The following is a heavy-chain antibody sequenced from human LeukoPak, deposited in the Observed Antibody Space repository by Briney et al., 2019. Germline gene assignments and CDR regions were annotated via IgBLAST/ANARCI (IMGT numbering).Heavy chain of an antibody. CDR1: GGSFSGYY. CDR3: ARETYYYDSSGYWAAFDI. J-gene: IGHJ3*02. D-gene: IGHD3-22*01. CDR2: INHSGST. Sequence: SETLSLTCAVYGGSFSGYYWSWIRQPPGKGLEWIGEINHSGSTNYNPSLKSRVTISVDTSKNQFSLKLSSVTAADTAVYYCARETYYYDSSGYWAAFDIWGQGTMVTVSS. V-gene: IGHV4-34*01.